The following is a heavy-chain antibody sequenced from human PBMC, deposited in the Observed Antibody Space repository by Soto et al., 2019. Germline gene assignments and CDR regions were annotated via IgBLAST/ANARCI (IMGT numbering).Heavy chain of an antibody. V-gene: IGHV4-30-2*01. J-gene: IGHJ6*02. CDR2: IYHSGST. CDR1: GGSISSGGYS. Sequence: SETLSLTCAVSGGSISSGGYSWSWIRQPPGKGLEWIGYIYHSGSTYYNPSLKSRVTISVDRSKNQFSLKLSSVTAADTAVYYCARHPQEYYYYGMDVWGQGTTVTVSS. CDR3: ARHPQEYYYYGMDV.